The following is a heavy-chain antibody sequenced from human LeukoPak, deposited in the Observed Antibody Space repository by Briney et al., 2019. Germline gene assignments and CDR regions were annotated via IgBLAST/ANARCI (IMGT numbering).Heavy chain of an antibody. Sequence: SETLSLTCTVSGGSISSGSYYWSWIRQPAGKGLEWIGRIYTSGSTNYNPSLKSRVTISVDTSKNQFSLKLSSVIAADTAVYYCARDGYYDSSGYFPSYYYYYMDVWGKGTTVTVSS. J-gene: IGHJ6*03. CDR3: ARDGYYDSSGYFPSYYYYYMDV. CDR2: IYTSGST. CDR1: GGSISSGSYY. V-gene: IGHV4-61*02. D-gene: IGHD3-22*01.